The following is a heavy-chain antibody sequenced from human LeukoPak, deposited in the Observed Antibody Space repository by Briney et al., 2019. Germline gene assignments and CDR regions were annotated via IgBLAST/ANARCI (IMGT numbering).Heavy chain of an antibody. CDR3: ARFGVDYDMDV. CDR2: VHYNGKP. V-gene: IGHV4-59*11. CDR1: GVSISGHY. J-gene: IGHJ6*02. Sequence: SETLSLTCSVSGVSISGHYWTWIRQPPGKGLEGIGKVHYNGKPDYNPSLKSRITISVDTSKNQVSLQVSSVTAADSAIYYCARFGVDYDMDVWGHGTTVTVFS. D-gene: IGHD3-16*01.